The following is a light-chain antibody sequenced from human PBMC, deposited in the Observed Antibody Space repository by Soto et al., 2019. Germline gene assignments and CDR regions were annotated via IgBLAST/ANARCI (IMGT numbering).Light chain of an antibody. V-gene: IGKV3D-15*01. CDR2: GAS. J-gene: IGKJ4*01. CDR1: QSVSSN. Sequence: EIVMTQSPPTLSVSQGERATLSCRASQSVSSNLAWYQQKPVQAPRLLIYGASTRATGIPARFSGSGSGTEFTLTISSLQSEDFAVYYCQQYNNWPLFGGGTKVDI. CDR3: QQYNNWPL.